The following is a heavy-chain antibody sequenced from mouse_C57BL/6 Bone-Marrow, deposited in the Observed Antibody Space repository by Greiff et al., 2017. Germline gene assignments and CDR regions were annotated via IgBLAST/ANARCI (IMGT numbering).Heavy chain of an antibody. CDR3: ARVTTVVAYYFDY. CDR1: GYTFTSYW. J-gene: IGHJ2*01. CDR2: IDPSDSYT. V-gene: IGHV1-50*01. D-gene: IGHD1-1*01. Sequence: QVQLQQPGAELVKPGASVKLSCKASGYTFTSYWMQWVKQRPGQGLEWIGEIDPSDSYTNYHQKFKGHATLTVDPSYSTAYMQLSSLTSEDSAVYYCARVTTVVAYYFDYWGQGTTLTVSS.